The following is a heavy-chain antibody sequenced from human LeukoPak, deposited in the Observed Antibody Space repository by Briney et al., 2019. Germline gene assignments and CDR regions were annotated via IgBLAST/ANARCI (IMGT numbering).Heavy chain of an antibody. J-gene: IGHJ4*02. Sequence: SETLSLTCTVSGGSISSSSYYWGWIRQPPGKGLEWIGSIYYSGSTYYNPSLKSRVTISVDTSKNQFSLKLSSVTAADTAVYYCASRAPDFWSGYYAYYFDYWGQGTLVTVSS. CDR3: ASRAPDFWSGYYAYYFDY. D-gene: IGHD3-3*01. CDR1: GGSISSSSYY. CDR2: IYYSGST. V-gene: IGHV4-39*01.